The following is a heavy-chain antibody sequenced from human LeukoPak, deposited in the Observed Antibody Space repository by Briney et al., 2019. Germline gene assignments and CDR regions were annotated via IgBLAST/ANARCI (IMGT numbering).Heavy chain of an antibody. CDR2: IIPNSGGT. Sequence: ASVKVSCKASGYTFTGYYMHWLRQAPGQGLELMGWIIPNSGGTNKDQKFPGRGTFTSDTSISTAYLELQRLSSHATAVYYCSRDRPGVAVITFGGVIGWFDPWGQGTLVTVSS. D-gene: IGHD3-16*02. CDR3: SRDRPGVAVITFGGVIGWFDP. J-gene: IGHJ5*02. V-gene: IGHV1-2*02. CDR1: GYTFTGYY.